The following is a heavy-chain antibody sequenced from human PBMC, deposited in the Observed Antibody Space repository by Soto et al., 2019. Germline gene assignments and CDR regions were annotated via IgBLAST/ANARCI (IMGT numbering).Heavy chain of an antibody. D-gene: IGHD3-3*01. V-gene: IGHV2-5*02. CDR2: VYWDDDK. J-gene: IGHJ5*01. CDR3: AHMQLGTFFGLVTQTDVWFDS. Sequence: QITLKESGPTLVNPTQTLTLTCTFSGFSLSTSGAAVGWIRQPPGKALEWLALVYWDDDKRYSPSIKNRVTITKETSKNQVDLTLTNAEPVDTATYYCAHMQLGTFFGLVTQTDVWFDSWGQGALVTVPS. CDR1: GFSLSTSGAA.